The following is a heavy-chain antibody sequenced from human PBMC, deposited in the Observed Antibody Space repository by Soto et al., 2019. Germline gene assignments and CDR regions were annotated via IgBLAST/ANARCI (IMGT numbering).Heavy chain of an antibody. Sequence: GGSLRLSCAASGFTFSRYNMNWVRQAPGKGLEWVSYISSSSSTIYYADSVKGRFTISRDNAKNPLYLQMNSLRDEDTAVYYCARDPSNIVLMVYAIGWFDPWGQGTLVTVSS. CDR1: GFTFSRYN. V-gene: IGHV3-48*02. CDR2: ISSSSSTI. CDR3: ARDPSNIVLMVYAIGWFDP. D-gene: IGHD2-8*01. J-gene: IGHJ5*02.